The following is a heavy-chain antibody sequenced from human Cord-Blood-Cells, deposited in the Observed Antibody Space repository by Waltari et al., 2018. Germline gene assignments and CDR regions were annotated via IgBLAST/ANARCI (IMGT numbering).Heavy chain of an antibody. V-gene: IGHV5-51*01. CDR3: ARHLGYCSSTSCYDAFDI. Sequence: EVQLVQSGAEVKKPGVSRKISCRGSGYSSTTYWIGWVRQTSGNGLARMGVIYPGDSDTRYSPSFQGQVTISADKSISTAYLQWSSLKASDTAMYYYARHLGYCSSTSCYDAFDIWGQGTMVTVSS. CDR2: IYPGDSDT. J-gene: IGHJ3*02. CDR1: GYSSTTYW. D-gene: IGHD2-2*01.